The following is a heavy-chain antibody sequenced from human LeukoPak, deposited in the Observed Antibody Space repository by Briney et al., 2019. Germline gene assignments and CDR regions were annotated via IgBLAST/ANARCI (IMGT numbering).Heavy chain of an antibody. CDR3: ARATDFWSGYYFDP. J-gene: IGHJ5*02. V-gene: IGHV1-3*01. Sequence: INPGNGNTKYSQKFQGRVTITRDTSASTAYMELSSLRSEDTAVYYCARATDFWSGYYFDPWGQGTLVTVSS. D-gene: IGHD3-3*01. CDR2: INPGNGNT.